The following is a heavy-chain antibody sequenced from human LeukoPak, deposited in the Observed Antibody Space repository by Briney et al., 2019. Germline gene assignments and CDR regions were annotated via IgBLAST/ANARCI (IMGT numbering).Heavy chain of an antibody. D-gene: IGHD3-22*01. Sequence: GGSLRLSCAASGFTFSTYGMHWVRQAPGKGLEWVAVMSYDGSNKYYADSVKGRFTISRDNSKNTLYLQMNSLRAEDTAVYYCAKDLDSSGYDVGFDFASWGQGTLVTVSS. CDR1: GFTFSTYG. V-gene: IGHV3-30*18. CDR2: MSYDGSNK. CDR3: AKDLDSSGYDVGFDFAS. J-gene: IGHJ4*02.